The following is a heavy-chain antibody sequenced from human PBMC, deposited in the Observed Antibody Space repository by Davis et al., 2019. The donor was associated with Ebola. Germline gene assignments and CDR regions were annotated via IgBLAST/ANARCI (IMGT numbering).Heavy chain of an antibody. CDR2: ISAYNGNT. J-gene: IGHJ4*02. CDR1: GYTFTSYG. D-gene: IGHD3-16*01. CDR3: ARHRHYVWDAPDY. V-gene: IGHV1-18*01. Sequence: ASVKVSCKASGYTFTSYGISWVRQAPGQGLEWMGWISAYNGNTNYAQKFQGRVTMTRDTSTSTVYMELSSLRSEDTAVYYCARHRHYVWDAPDYWGQGTLVIVSS.